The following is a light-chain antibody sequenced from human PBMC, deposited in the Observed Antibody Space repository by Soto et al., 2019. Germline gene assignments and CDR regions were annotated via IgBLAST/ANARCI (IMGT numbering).Light chain of an antibody. CDR3: LPDYDYPLT. J-gene: IGKJ1*01. V-gene: IGKV1-6*01. Sequence: AIHMTQSPSSLSASAGDTIIITCRASQGIRTDLGRYRQKPGKAPVLLISGASDLQSGVSSRFSGRGSGTEFTLTIICLQPEDFDTYYCLPDYDYPLTFGPGTKVDIK. CDR2: GAS. CDR1: QGIRTD.